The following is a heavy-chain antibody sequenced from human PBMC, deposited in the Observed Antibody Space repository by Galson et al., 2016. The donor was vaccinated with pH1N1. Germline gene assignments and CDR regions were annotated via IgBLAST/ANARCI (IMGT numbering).Heavy chain of an antibody. CDR3: AKDASSQVHNSGSFDY. Sequence: SLRLSCAASGFTFNSLAMSWVRQAPGKGLEWVSSISATGCSSYYTDSVKGRFTNSTHSSTKTVYLHMNSLRPDDTAVYYCAKDASSQVHNSGSFDYWGQGILVTVSS. D-gene: IGHD3-10*01. CDR2: ISATGCSS. CDR1: GFTFNSLA. J-gene: IGHJ4*02. V-gene: IGHV3-23*01.